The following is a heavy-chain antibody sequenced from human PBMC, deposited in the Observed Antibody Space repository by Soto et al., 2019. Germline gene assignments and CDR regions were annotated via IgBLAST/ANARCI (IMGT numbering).Heavy chain of an antibody. Sequence: GTSVKASCKESGDAFTSYAMRWVQQSTGQRLEWMGWISAYNGNTNYSQKFQGRVTITRDTSASTAYMELSSLRSEDTAVYYCARDIGRRDCGSTSCYGTLGFRGQGSLVIVTS. J-gene: IGHJ4*02. CDR2: ISAYNGNT. CDR3: ARDIGRRDCGSTSCYGTLGF. CDR1: GDAFTSYA. D-gene: IGHD2-2*01. V-gene: IGHV1-3*01.